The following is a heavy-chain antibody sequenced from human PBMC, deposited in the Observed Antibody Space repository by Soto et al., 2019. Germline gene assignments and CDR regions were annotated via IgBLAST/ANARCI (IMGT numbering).Heavy chain of an antibody. CDR3: ARAGPVAGNHAFDI. Sequence: WASVKVSCKASGGSFSSYAISWVRQAPVQGLEWMGGIIPIFGTATYAQKFQGRVTIIADKSTSTAYMELSSLRSEDTAVYYCARAGPVAGNHAFDIWGQGTLVTVSS. CDR2: IIPIFGTA. CDR1: GGSFSSYA. D-gene: IGHD6-19*01. J-gene: IGHJ3*02. V-gene: IGHV1-69*06.